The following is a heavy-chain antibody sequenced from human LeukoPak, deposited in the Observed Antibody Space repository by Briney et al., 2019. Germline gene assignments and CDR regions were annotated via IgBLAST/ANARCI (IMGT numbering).Heavy chain of an antibody. CDR3: AKGQFRMGAPKYYFDY. V-gene: IGHV3-66*01. CDR1: GLTVSGNF. D-gene: IGHD1-26*01. Sequence: GGSLRLSCAASGLTVSGNFMSWVRQAPGKGPEWVSVIYSGGSTYYADSVKGRFSISRDNSKNTLYLLMNSLRAEDTAVYYCAKGQFRMGAPKYYFDYWGQGTLVTVSS. CDR2: IYSGGST. J-gene: IGHJ4*02.